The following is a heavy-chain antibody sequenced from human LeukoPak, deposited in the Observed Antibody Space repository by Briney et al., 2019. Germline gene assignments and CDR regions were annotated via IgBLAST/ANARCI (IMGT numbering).Heavy chain of an antibody. V-gene: IGHV3-73*01. CDR1: GFTFSGSA. CDR3: TSQGYYDSSGPYYFDY. CDR2: IRSKANSYVT. D-gene: IGHD3-22*01. Sequence: GGSLRLSCAASGFTFSGSAMHWVRQASGKGLEWVGRIRSKANSYVTAYAASVKGRFTISRDDSKNTAYLQMNSLKTEDTAVYYCTSQGYYDSSGPYYFDYWGQGTLVTVSS. J-gene: IGHJ4*02.